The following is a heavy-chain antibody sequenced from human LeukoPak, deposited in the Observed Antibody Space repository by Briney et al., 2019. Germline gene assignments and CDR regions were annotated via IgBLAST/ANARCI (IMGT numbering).Heavy chain of an antibody. CDR1: GGSISSYY. CDR2: IYISGST. CDR3: ARSKRYSGWYGYIDY. V-gene: IGHV4-4*07. D-gene: IGHD6-19*01. Sequence: PSETLSLTCTVSGGSISSYYWSWIRQPAGKGLEWIGRIYISGSTNYNPSLKSRVTISLDTSKNQFSLKLTSVTAADTAVYYCARSKRYSGWYGYIDYWGQGTLVSVSS. J-gene: IGHJ4*02.